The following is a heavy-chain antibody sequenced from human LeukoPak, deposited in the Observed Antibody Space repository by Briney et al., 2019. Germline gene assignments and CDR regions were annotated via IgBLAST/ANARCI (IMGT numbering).Heavy chain of an antibody. CDR2: MNPNSGNT. V-gene: IGHV1-8*03. D-gene: IGHD3-3*01. CDR1: GYTFTSYD. J-gene: IGHJ6*03. CDR3: ARGKHITIFGVVIGNYYYYYMDV. Sequence: ASVKVSCKASGYTFTSYDINWVRQATGQGLEWMGWMNPNSGNTGYAQKFQGRVTITRNTSISTAYMELSSLRSEDTAVYYCARGKHITIFGVVIGNYYYYYMDVWGKGTTVTVSS.